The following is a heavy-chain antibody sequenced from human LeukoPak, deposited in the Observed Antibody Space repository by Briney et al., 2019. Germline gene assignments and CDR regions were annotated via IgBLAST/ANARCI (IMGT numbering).Heavy chain of an antibody. J-gene: IGHJ4*02. V-gene: IGHV3-23*01. CDR2: ISGSGDST. CDR1: GFTFSTYA. D-gene: IGHD3-22*01. Sequence: PGGSLRLSCAASGFTFSTYAVNWVRQAPGKGLEWVSTISGSGDSTYYADSVKGRFTISRDNSKDTLYLQMNSLRAEDTAVYYCAKDRNSYYDSSGYYFGYWGQGTLVTVSS. CDR3: AKDRNSYYDSSGYYFGY.